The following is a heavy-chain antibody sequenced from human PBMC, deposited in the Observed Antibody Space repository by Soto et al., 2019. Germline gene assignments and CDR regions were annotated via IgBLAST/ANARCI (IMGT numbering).Heavy chain of an antibody. V-gene: IGHV4-39*07. CDR2: IYHSGST. CDR3: AYDSSGWTFDI. CDR1: GGSISSSSYY. Sequence: PSETLSLTCTVSGGSISSSSYYWGWIRQPPGKGLEWIGEIYHSGSTNYNPSLKSRVTISVDKSKNQFSLKLSSVTAADTAVYYCAYDSSGWTFDIWGQGTMVTV. J-gene: IGHJ3*02. D-gene: IGHD6-19*01.